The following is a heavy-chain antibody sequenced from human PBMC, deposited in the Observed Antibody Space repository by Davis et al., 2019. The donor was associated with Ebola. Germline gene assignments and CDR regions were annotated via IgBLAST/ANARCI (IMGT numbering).Heavy chain of an antibody. Sequence: PGGSLRLSCVASGLSLSNYAATWVRQAPGKGLEWVSAISGSGERTYYVESVKGRFTISRDNSNNALYLQMNSLRAEDTAVYYCARDWQQLGTGLDYWGQGTLVTVSS. CDR3: ARDWQQLGTGLDY. CDR1: GLSLSNYA. J-gene: IGHJ4*02. D-gene: IGHD6-13*01. CDR2: ISGSGERT. V-gene: IGHV3-23*01.